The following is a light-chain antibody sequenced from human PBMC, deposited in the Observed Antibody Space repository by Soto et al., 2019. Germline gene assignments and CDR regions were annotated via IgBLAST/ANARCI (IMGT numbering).Light chain of an antibody. Sequence: EIVMTQSPGTLSLSPGERATLSCRASQIVSSNLAWYQQKPGQAPRLLIYDTSNRATGIPARFSGSGSGTDFTLTISSLEPEDFAVYYCHQRKSWPRTFGQGTKVDI. CDR2: DTS. CDR3: HQRKSWPRT. V-gene: IGKV3-11*01. CDR1: QIVSSN. J-gene: IGKJ1*01.